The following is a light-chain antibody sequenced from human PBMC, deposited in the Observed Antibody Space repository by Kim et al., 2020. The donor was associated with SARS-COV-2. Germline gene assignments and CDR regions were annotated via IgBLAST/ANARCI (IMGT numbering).Light chain of an antibody. CDR3: QQLRT. V-gene: IGKV1-9*01. J-gene: IGKJ1*01. CDR1: QGISSY. CDR2: AAS. Sequence: CFLSASVGDRVTITCRASQGISSYLAWYQQKPGKAPKLLIYAASTLQSGVPSRFSGSGSGTEFTLTISSLQPEDFATYYCQQLRTFGQGTKVDIK.